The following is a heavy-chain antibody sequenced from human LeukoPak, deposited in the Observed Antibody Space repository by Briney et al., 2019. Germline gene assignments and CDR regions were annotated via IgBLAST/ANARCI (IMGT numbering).Heavy chain of an antibody. V-gene: IGHV5-51*01. CDR3: VRGRGFGDYYFDY. J-gene: IGHJ4*02. Sequence: GESLKISCRGSGYSFTTYWIAWVRQMPGKGLEWMGIIYPDDSDTRYGPSFQGQVTTSADISITTAYLRWGSLKASDTAMYYCVRGRGFGDYYFDYWGQGSLVTVSS. D-gene: IGHD4-17*01. CDR2: IYPDDSDT. CDR1: GYSFTTYW.